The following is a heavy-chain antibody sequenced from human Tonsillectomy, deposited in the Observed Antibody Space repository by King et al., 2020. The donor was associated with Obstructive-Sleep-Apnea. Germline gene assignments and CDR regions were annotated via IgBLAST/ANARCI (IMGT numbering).Heavy chain of an antibody. V-gene: IGHV3-30*02. CDR3: AKGRLTHFDY. CDR1: GFTFSSYG. CDR2: IRYDGSNK. Sequence: VQLVESGGGVVQPGRSLRLSCAASGFTFSSYGMHWVRQAPGKGLEWVTFIRYDGSNKYYADSVRGRFTISRDNSKNTLYLQRNSLRAEDTAVYYCAKGRLTHFDYWGQGTLVTVSS. D-gene: IGHD2-8*01. J-gene: IGHJ4*02.